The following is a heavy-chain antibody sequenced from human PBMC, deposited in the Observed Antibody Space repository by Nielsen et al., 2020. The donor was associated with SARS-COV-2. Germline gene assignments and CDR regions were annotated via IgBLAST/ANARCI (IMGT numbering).Heavy chain of an antibody. V-gene: IGHV4-31*03. D-gene: IGHD3-10*01. Sequence: LSLTCTVSGGSISSGGYYWSWIRQHPGKGLEWIGYIYYSGSTYYNPSLKSRVTISVDTSKNQFSLKLSSVTAADTAVYYCARVWYYGSGSYLAYWFDPWGQGTLVTVSS. CDR1: GGSISSGGYY. J-gene: IGHJ5*02. CDR2: IYYSGST. CDR3: ARVWYYGSGSYLAYWFDP.